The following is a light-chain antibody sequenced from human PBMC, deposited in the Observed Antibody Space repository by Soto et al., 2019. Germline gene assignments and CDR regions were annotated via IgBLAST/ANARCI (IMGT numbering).Light chain of an antibody. J-gene: IGLJ2*01. CDR1: SSDVGTNNL. Sequence: QSALTQPASVSGSPGQSITISCTGTSSDVGTNNLVSWYQQHPGKAPKLMIYEGSTRPSGVSNRFSGSKSGNTASLTISGLQAEDEADYYCCSYAGSSTFRVFGGGTKLTVL. CDR3: CSYAGSSTFRV. V-gene: IGLV2-23*03. CDR2: EGS.